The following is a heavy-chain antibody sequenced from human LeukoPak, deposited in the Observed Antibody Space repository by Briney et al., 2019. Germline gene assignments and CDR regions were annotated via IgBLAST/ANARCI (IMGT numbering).Heavy chain of an antibody. V-gene: IGHV3-48*03. J-gene: IGHJ4*02. CDR2: ISTTGSSI. Sequence: GGSLRLSCAASGFTFSSYEMNWVRQAPGKGLEWVSYISTTGSSIYYADSVKGRFTISRDNVKNLLYLRMNSLRAEDTAVYYCARVQRGIAVALDYWGQGTLATVSS. D-gene: IGHD6-19*01. CDR3: ARVQRGIAVALDY. CDR1: GFTFSSYE.